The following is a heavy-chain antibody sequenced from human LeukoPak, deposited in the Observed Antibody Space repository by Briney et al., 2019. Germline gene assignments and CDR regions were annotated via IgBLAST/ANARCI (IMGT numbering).Heavy chain of an antibody. CDR2: IRYDGSNK. CDR1: GFTFSSYG. Sequence: GGSLRLSCAASGFTFSSYGMHWVRQAPGKGLEWVAFIRYDGSNKYYADSVKGRFTISRDNSKNTLYLQMNSLRAEDTAVYYCAKKGGPSGSSKPKEFDYWGQGTLVTVSS. CDR3: AKKGGPSGSSKPKEFDY. J-gene: IGHJ4*02. D-gene: IGHD1-26*01. V-gene: IGHV3-30*02.